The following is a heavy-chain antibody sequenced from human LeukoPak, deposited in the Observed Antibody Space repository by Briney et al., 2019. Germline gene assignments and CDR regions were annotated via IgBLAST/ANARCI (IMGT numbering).Heavy chain of an antibody. Sequence: RGSLRLSCAASGFTFSSYGIHWVRQAPGKGLEWVAVISYDGSNKYYADSVKGRFTISRDNSKNTLYLQMNSLRAEDTAVYYCAKEADRFGELLWFDYWGQGTLVTVSS. J-gene: IGHJ4*02. CDR2: ISYDGSNK. CDR3: AKEADRFGELLWFDY. V-gene: IGHV3-30*18. CDR1: GFTFSSYG. D-gene: IGHD3-10*01.